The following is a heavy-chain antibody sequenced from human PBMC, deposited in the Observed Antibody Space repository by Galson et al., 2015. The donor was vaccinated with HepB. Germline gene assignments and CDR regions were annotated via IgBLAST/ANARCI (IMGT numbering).Heavy chain of an antibody. D-gene: IGHD3-3*01. V-gene: IGHV3-11*01. CDR1: GFTFSDYY. CDR2: ISSSGSTI. Sequence: SLRLSCAASGFTFSDYYMSWIRQAPGKGLEWVSYISSSGSTIYYADSVKGRFTISRDNAKNSLYLQMNSLRAEDTAVYYCARDLRSDLADYYYYYYMDVWGKGTTVTVSS. CDR3: ARDLRSDLADYYYYYYMDV. J-gene: IGHJ6*03.